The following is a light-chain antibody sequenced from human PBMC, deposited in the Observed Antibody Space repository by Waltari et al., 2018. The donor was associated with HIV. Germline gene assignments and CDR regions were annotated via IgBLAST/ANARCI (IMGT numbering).Light chain of an antibody. CDR1: SSNIGGNI. CDR2: TND. CDR3: AAWDDSLNVM. V-gene: IGLV1-44*01. Sequence: QSVLTQPPSVSGTPGQNVTISCSGSSSNIGGNIVNWYQQLPGAAPKLLIYTNDQRPSGVPDRFSGSKFGTSASLAIRGRKSADEADYYCAAWDDSLNVMFGGGTKLTV. J-gene: IGLJ3*02.